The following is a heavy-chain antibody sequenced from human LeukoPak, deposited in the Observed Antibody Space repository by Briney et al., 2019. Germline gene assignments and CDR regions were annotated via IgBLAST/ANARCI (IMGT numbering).Heavy chain of an antibody. D-gene: IGHD1-1*01. Sequence: GGSLRLSCVASGFTVSDYYMSWVRQAPGKGLEWVSLLYTDDTTIYADSVEGRFIISRDDSKNTIYLHMTTLRGEDTAVYYCARGGAFYWNPRYWGQGTLVTVSS. CDR1: GFTVSDYY. V-gene: IGHV3-53*01. J-gene: IGHJ4*02. CDR2: LYTDDTT. CDR3: ARGGAFYWNPRY.